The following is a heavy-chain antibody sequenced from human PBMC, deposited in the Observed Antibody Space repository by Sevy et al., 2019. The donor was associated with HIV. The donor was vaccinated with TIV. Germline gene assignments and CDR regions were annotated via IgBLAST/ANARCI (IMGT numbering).Heavy chain of an antibody. CDR3: ANAVTPSGSWYAHYYYGMDV. D-gene: IGHD6-13*01. V-gene: IGHV3-30*18. CDR2: ISYDGSNK. Sequence: GGSLRLPCAASGFTFSSYGMHWVRQAPGKGLEWVAVISYDGSNKYYADSVKGRFTISRDNSKNTLYLQMNSLRAEDTAVYYCANAVTPSGSWYAHYYYGMDVWGQGTTVTVSS. J-gene: IGHJ6*02. CDR1: GFTFSSYG.